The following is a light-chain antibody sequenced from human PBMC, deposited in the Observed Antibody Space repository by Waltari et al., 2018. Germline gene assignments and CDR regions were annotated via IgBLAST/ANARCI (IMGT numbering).Light chain of an antibody. CDR2: DDS. CDR1: QSVSSY. J-gene: IGKJ1*01. CDR3: QQRSNWPPWT. Sequence: ELVLTQSPATLSSSPGERATLSCRARQSVSSYLAWYQQKPGQAPRLLIYDDSNRATGIPARFSGSGSGTDFTLTISSLEPEDFAVYYCQQRSNWPPWTFGQGTKVEIK. V-gene: IGKV3-11*01.